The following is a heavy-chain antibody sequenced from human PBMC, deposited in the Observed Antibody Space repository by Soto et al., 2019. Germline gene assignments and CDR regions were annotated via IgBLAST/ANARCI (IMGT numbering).Heavy chain of an antibody. Sequence: SETLSLTCTVSGGSISSYYWSWIRQPPGKGLEWIGYIYYSGSTNYNPSLKSRVTISVDTSKNQFSLKLSSVTAADTAVYYCAAMPTTGYSYGYNWFDPWGQGTLVTVSS. V-gene: IGHV4-59*01. J-gene: IGHJ5*02. CDR1: GGSISSYY. CDR2: IYYSGST. D-gene: IGHD5-18*01. CDR3: AAMPTTGYSYGYNWFDP.